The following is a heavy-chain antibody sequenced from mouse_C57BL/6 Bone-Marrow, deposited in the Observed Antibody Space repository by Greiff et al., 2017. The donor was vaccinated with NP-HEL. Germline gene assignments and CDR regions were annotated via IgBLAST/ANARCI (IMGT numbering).Heavy chain of an antibody. CDR3: ASLYYYGSDAMDY. D-gene: IGHD1-1*01. CDR1: GFTFSSYA. CDR2: ISDGGSYT. V-gene: IGHV5-4*03. Sequence: EVKLVESGGGLVKPGGSLKLSCAASGFTFSSYAMSWVRQTPEKRLEWVATISDGGSYTYYPDNVKGRFTISRDNAKNNLYLQMSHLKSEDTAMYYCASLYYYGSDAMDYWGQGTSVTVSS. J-gene: IGHJ4*01.